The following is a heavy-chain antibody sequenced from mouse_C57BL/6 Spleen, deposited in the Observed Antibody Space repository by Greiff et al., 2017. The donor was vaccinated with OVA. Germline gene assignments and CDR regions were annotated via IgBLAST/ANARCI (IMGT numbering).Heavy chain of an antibody. Sequence: QVQLKQSGPGLVQPSQSLSITCTVSGFSLTSYGVHWVRQSPGKGLEWLGVIWSGGSTDYNAAFISRLSISKDNSKSQVFFKMNSLQADDTAIYYCARNASPSRQLRLGLLAYWGQGTLVTVSA. CDR3: ARNASPSRQLRLGLLAY. CDR1: GFSLTSYG. D-gene: IGHD3-2*02. CDR2: IWSGGST. J-gene: IGHJ3*01. V-gene: IGHV2-2*01.